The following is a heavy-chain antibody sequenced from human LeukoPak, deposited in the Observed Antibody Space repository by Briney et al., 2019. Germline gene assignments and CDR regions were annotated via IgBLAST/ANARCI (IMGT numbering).Heavy chain of an antibody. J-gene: IGHJ4*02. D-gene: IGHD3-22*01. V-gene: IGHV3-53*01. Sequence: GGSLRLSCAASGFTVSSNYMSWVRQAPGKGLEWVSVIYSGGSTYNADSVKGRFTISRDNSKNTLYLQMNSLRAEDTAVYYCARDRDPYDSSGYYIRWYYFDYWGQGTLVTVSS. CDR3: ARDRDPYDSSGYYIRWYYFDY. CDR1: GFTVSSNY. CDR2: IYSGGST.